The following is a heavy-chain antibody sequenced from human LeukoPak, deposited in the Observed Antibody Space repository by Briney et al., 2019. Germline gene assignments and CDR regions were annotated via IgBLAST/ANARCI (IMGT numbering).Heavy chain of an antibody. CDR3: GRGGEWEPLDY. D-gene: IGHD1-26*01. CDR2: IIAILGIA. J-gene: IGHJ4*02. V-gene: IGHV1-69*04. CDR1: VGTFSSYA. Sequence: SVKVSCKASVGTFSSYAISWVRQAPRQGLEWMGRIIAILGIANYAQTFQGRVTITADKTTSTAYMELCSLRSEDTAVYYCGRGGEWEPLDYWGQGTLVTVSS.